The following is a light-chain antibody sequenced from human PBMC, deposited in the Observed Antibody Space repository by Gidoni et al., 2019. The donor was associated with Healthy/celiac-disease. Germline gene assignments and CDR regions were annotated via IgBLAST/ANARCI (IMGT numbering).Light chain of an antibody. V-gene: IGKV1-39*01. CDR2: AAS. CDR1: QSISSY. J-gene: IGKJ1*01. CDR3: QQSYSTLWT. Sequence: DIQMTQSPSSLSASVGDRVTITCRASQSISSYLNWYQQKPGKAPNLLIYAASSLQSGVPSRFSGSGSGTDFTPTISRLQPEDFATYYCQQSYSTLWTFGQGTKVEIK.